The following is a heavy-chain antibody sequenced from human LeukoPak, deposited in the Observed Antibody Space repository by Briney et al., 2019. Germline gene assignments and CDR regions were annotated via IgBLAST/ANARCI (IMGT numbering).Heavy chain of an antibody. CDR2: ISGDGSTR. CDR1: GFIFSSYE. D-gene: IGHD2-8*01. CDR3: ATLGVLLIYATFDY. Sequence: TGGSLRLSCTASGFIFSSYEMNWVRQAPGKALEWVSYISGDGSTRSYADSVRGRFTISRDNAQNSLYLQMNSLRAEDTAVYYCATLGVLLIYATFDYWGQGTLVTVSS. J-gene: IGHJ4*02. V-gene: IGHV3-48*03.